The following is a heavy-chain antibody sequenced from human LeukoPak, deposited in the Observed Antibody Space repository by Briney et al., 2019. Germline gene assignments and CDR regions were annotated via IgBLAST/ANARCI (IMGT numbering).Heavy chain of an antibody. D-gene: IGHD2/OR15-2a*01. CDR3: ARQTVIIPTGMEGPWFDP. V-gene: IGHV4-59*08. Sequence: SETLSLTCTVSGVSIKNHYWSWIRQPPGKGLEWIANIYYAGSSNYNPSLKSRVSVSIDASKNHLSLQLTSVTAADTAIYYCARQTVIIPTGMEGPWFDPWGQGTLVAVS. CDR2: IYYAGSS. J-gene: IGHJ5*02. CDR1: GVSIKNHY.